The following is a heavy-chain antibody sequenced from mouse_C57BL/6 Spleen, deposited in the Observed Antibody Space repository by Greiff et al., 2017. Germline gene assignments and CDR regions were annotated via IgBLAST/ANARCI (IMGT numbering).Heavy chain of an antibody. Sequence: VQLQQSGPELVKPGASVKIPCKASGYTFTDYNMDWVKQSHGKSLEWIGDINPNNGGTIYNQKFKGKATLTVDKSSSTAYMELRSLTSEDTAVYYCARVGWLLPHYYSMDYWGQGTSVTVSS. CDR1: GYTFTDYN. CDR3: ARVGWLLPHYYSMDY. D-gene: IGHD2-3*01. J-gene: IGHJ4*01. V-gene: IGHV1-18*01. CDR2: INPNNGGT.